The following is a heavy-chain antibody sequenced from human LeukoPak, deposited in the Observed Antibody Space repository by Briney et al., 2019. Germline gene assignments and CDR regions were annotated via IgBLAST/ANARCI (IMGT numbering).Heavy chain of an antibody. V-gene: IGHV1-8*01. J-gene: IGHJ6*02. CDR1: GYTFASYD. CDR3: ARSLPRILVVIAAGYYYGMDV. D-gene: IGHD2-21*01. Sequence: ASVKVSCKASGYTFASYDINWVRQATGQGLEWMGWMNPNSGNTGYAQKFQGRVTMTRNTSISTAYMELSSLRSEDTAVYYCARSLPRILVVIAAGYYYGMDVWGQGTTVTVSS. CDR2: MNPNSGNT.